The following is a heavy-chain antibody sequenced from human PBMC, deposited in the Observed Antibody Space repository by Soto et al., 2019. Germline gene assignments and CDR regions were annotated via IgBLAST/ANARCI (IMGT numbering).Heavy chain of an antibody. V-gene: IGHV1-69*06. CDR3: AGRCDSTSCLAHFDY. J-gene: IGHJ4*02. CDR1: GGTFNNYV. D-gene: IGHD2-2*01. CDR2: IIPIFGTA. Sequence: QVQLVQSGAEVKKPGSSVKVSCKASGGTFNNYVINWVRQAPGQGLEWMGGIIPIFGTANYAQKFQGRVTITADKSTSTAYMELNRLRSEDTAVYYCAGRCDSTSCLAHFDYWGQGTLVTVSS.